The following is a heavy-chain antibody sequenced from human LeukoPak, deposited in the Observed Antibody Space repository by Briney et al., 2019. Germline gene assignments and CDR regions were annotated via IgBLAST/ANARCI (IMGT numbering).Heavy chain of an antibody. V-gene: IGHV3-21*01. Sequence: GGSLRLSCAASGFTFDDYAMHWVRQAPGKGLEWVSSISSSGSYIYYADSVKGRFTISRDNAKNSLYLQMNSLRAEDTAVYYCARERGGSYYRSGKRPGPFDFWGQGTLVTVSS. D-gene: IGHD1-26*01. CDR1: GFTFDDYA. CDR3: ARERGGSYYRSGKRPGPFDF. CDR2: ISSSGSYI. J-gene: IGHJ4*02.